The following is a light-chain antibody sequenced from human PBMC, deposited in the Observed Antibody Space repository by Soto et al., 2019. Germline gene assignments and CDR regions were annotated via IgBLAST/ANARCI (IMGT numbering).Light chain of an antibody. CDR1: QSVSSN. CDR3: QQYNYWPPYT. J-gene: IGKJ2*01. Sequence: EIVMTQSPATLSVSPGERATLSCRASQSVSSNLAWYQQKPGQAPRLLIYGASTRATGIPGRFSGSGSGTEFTLTISSLQSEDFAIYYCQQYNYWPPYTFGEATKLEIK. CDR2: GAS. V-gene: IGKV3D-15*01.